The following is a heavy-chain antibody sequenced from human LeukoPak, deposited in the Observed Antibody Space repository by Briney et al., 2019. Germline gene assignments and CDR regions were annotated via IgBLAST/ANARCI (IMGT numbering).Heavy chain of an antibody. CDR1: GGSFSAYF. Sequence: SETLSLTCAVSGGSFSAYFWRWIRQPPGKGLEWIGDVGHSGSADYNPSLKSRVTISADPSKSQFSLKLSSVTAADTAVYYCARDPGTLLRGSRRGYDGNYYYMDVWGKGTTVTISS. V-gene: IGHV4-34*01. CDR2: VGHSGSA. D-gene: IGHD3-10*01. CDR3: ARDPGTLLRGSRRGYDGNYYYMDV. J-gene: IGHJ6*03.